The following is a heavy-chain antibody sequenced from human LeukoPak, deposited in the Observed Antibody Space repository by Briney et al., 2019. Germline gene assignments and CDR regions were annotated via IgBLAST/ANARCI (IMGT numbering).Heavy chain of an antibody. CDR3: AKDMAFSITRNGPFDY. D-gene: IGHD5-12*01. V-gene: IGHV3-9*01. Sequence: GGSLRLSCAASGFTFDDYAMHWVRQAPGKGLEWVSGITWNSGSIGYADSVKGRFTISRDNAKNSLYLQMNSLRAEDTALYYCAKDMAFSITRNGPFDYWGQGTLVTVSS. CDR1: GFTFDDYA. J-gene: IGHJ4*02. CDR2: ITWNSGSI.